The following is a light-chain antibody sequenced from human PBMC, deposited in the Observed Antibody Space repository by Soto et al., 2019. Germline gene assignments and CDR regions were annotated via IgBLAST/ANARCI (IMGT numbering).Light chain of an antibody. Sequence: QSALTQPASVCGSPGQSITISCTGTSSDIGGYNFVSWYQQHPGKAPKLIISDVTNRPSGVSNRFSGSKSGNTASLTISGLQAEDEADYYCSSYSSSTFYVFGTGTKVTVL. CDR2: DVT. V-gene: IGLV2-14*03. CDR3: SSYSSSTFYV. J-gene: IGLJ1*01. CDR1: SSDIGGYNF.